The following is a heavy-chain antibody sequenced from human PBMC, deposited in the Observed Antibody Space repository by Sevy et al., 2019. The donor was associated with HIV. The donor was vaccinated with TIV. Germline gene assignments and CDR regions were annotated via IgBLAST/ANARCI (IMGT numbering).Heavy chain of an antibody. V-gene: IGHV3-72*01. J-gene: IGHJ4*02. CDR2: IRNKADIYTT. CDR1: GFPFSDHY. Sequence: GGSRRPSCAASGFPFSDHYMEWVRQAPGKGRGWVGRIRNKADIYTTEYAASVKGRFTISRDDSKNSLFLLMNSLKTEDTAVYYCATHAGIAAAGRVFDYWGQGTLVTVSS. CDR3: ATHAGIAAAGRVFDY. D-gene: IGHD6-13*01.